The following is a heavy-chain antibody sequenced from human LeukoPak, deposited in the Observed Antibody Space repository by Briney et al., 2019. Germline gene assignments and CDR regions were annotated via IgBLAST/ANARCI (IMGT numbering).Heavy chain of an antibody. D-gene: IGHD3-10*01. CDR1: GGSFSGYY. Sequence: SETLSLTCAVYGGSFSGYYWSWIRQPPGKGLEWIGEINHSGSTNYNPSLKSRVTISVDTSKNQFSLKLSSVTAADTAVYYCARGRKEDYVSSPEAPYWGQGTLVTVSS. CDR3: ARGRKEDYVSSPEAPY. J-gene: IGHJ4*02. V-gene: IGHV4-34*01. CDR2: INHSGST.